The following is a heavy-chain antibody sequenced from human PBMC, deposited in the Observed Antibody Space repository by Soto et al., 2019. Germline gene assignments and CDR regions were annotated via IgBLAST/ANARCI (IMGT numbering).Heavy chain of an antibody. D-gene: IGHD6-19*01. CDR1: GFTFSSFT. J-gene: IGHJ3*01. V-gene: IGHV3-48*02. CDR2: IGSSGITR. CDR3: ARSGSSGYHRYRLGSNEAFDV. Sequence: EVQLVESGGGLVQPGGSLRLSCAASGFTFSSFTMNWVRQAPGKGLEWVSYIGSSGITRYHADSVKGRFTVSRDIARNSLYLQMNSLRDEDTALYYCARSGSSGYHRYRLGSNEAFDVWGQGTMVTVSP.